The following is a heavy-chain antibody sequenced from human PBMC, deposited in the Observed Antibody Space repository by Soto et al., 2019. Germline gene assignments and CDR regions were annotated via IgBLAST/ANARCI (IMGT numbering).Heavy chain of an antibody. CDR2: IYYSGST. D-gene: IGHD2-15*01. Sequence: PSEILSLTCTVSGGSISSGGYYWSWIRQHPGKGLEWIGYIYYSGSTYYNPSLKSRVTISVDTSKNQFSLKLSSVTAADTAVYYCARENCSGGSCYHAFDIWGQGTMVTVSS. V-gene: IGHV4-31*03. CDR3: ARENCSGGSCYHAFDI. J-gene: IGHJ3*02. CDR1: GGSISSGGYY.